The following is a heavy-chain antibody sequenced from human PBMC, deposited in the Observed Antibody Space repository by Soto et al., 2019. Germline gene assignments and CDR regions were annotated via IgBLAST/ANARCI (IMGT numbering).Heavy chain of an antibody. J-gene: IGHJ6*02. V-gene: IGHV1-69*13. D-gene: IGHD1-26*01. Sequence: APVKGSCKASGGTFSSYAISWVRQAPGQGLEWMGGIIPIFGTANYAQKFQGRVTITADESTSTAYMELSSLRSEDTAVYYCARRSYGSSGYYYYYGMDVWGQGTTVTVSS. CDR2: IIPIFGTA. CDR1: GGTFSSYA. CDR3: ARRSYGSSGYYYYYGMDV.